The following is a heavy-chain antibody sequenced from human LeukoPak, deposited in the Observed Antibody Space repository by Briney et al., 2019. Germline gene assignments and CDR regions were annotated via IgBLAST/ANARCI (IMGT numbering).Heavy chain of an antibody. V-gene: IGHV3-48*03. D-gene: IGHD5-18*01. CDR1: GFTFSSYE. CDR3: ARDIQRWAFDI. CDR2: INGGGTTI. Sequence: GGSLRLSCAASGFTFSSYEMNWVRQAPGKGLEWISYINGGGTTIYYADSVQGRFTFSRDNAKNSLYLQMDSLRADDTAAYYCARDIQRWAFDIWGQGTMVTVSS. J-gene: IGHJ3*02.